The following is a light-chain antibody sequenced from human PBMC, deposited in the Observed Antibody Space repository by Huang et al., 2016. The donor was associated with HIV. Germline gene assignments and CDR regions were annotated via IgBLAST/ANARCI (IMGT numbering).Light chain of an antibody. J-gene: IGKJ3*01. CDR1: RRLGSSQ. V-gene: IGKV3-20*01. CDR3: QQYGRSPFT. Sequence: EIVLTQSPGTLSLSPGERATLSCRASRRLGSSQLAWYQQRPGQTPRLLIYLASNRTTGIPDRFSGSGSGTDFILTISRLESEDSAVYYCQQYGRSPFTFGPGTKVEIK. CDR2: LAS.